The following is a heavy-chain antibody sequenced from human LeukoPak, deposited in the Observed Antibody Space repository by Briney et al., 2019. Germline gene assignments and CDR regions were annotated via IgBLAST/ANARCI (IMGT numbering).Heavy chain of an antibody. J-gene: IGHJ4*02. D-gene: IGHD3-3*01. V-gene: IGHV1-18*01. Sequence: GASVKVSCKASRYTFTSYGIIWVRQAPGHGLEWMGWIIAYNGSTNYAQKLQGRVTMTTDTSTSTAYMELRSLRAADTAVYYCARKSYDFWSGNFDYWGQGTLVTVSS. CDR2: IIAYNGST. CDR1: RYTFTSYG. CDR3: ARKSYDFWSGNFDY.